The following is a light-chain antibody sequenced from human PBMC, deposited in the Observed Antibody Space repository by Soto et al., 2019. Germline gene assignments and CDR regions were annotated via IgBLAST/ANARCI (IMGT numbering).Light chain of an antibody. CDR3: QQYDNWPLT. CDR1: QSVSSN. J-gene: IGKJ4*01. Sequence: EIVMTQSPATLSVSPGERATLSCRASQSVSSNLAWYQQKPGQAPKLLIYNPSTRATGIPARFSGSGSGTEFTLTISSLQSEDFHIHYCQQYDNWPLTFGGGTNVDIK. V-gene: IGKV3-15*01. CDR2: NPS.